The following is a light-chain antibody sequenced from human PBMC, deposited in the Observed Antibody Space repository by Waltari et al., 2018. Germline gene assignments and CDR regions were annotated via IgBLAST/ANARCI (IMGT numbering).Light chain of an antibody. Sequence: DILMTQSPSSLSASVGDRVTITCRASQSINTYLNWYQQKPGKAPKLLIYAASSLQSGVPSGFSGSGSGTDFTLTISSLEPEDFAVYYCQQRSNWPLTFGGGTKVEIK. V-gene: IGKV1-39*01. CDR3: QQRSNWPLT. J-gene: IGKJ4*01. CDR2: AAS. CDR1: QSINTY.